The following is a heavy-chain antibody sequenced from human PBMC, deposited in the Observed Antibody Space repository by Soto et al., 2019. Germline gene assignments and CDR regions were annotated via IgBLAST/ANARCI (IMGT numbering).Heavy chain of an antibody. D-gene: IGHD3-22*01. CDR1: GYTFSSYG. CDR3: ARGGYYDSSGSRNYFYYGMNV. V-gene: IGHV1-18*01. CDR2: VSPYDGYT. J-gene: IGHJ6*02. Sequence: ASVKVSCKASGYTFSSYGINWVRQAPGQVLEWLGWVSPYDGYTKYAQILQGRVSMTTDTSTKTAYMEVRSLRSDDTPVYYCARGGYYDSSGSRNYFYYGMNVWGQGTTVTVSS.